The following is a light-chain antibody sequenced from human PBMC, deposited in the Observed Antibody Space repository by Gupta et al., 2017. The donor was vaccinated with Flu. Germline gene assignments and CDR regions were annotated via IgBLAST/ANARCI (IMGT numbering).Light chain of an antibody. CDR1: KSNIGINY. V-gene: IGLV1-47*01. CDR3: AAWDDALRAVI. CDR2: RND. J-gene: IGLJ2*01. Sequence: QSVLTQAPSASGTPGQSVTISCSGGKSNIGINYAYWYRQFPGTAPKLLIYRNDQRPSGVPDRFSGSQSGTSASLAITGLRSEDEADYYCAAWDDALRAVIFGGGTRLTVL.